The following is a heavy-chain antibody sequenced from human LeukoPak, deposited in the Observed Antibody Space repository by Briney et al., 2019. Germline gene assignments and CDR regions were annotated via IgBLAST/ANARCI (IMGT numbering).Heavy chain of an antibody. J-gene: IGHJ4*02. Sequence: GRSLRLSWAASGFTFSSYAMHWVRQAPGKGLEWVAVISYDGSNKYYADSVKGRFTISRDNSKNTLYLQMNSLRAEDTAVYYCARDLGGYNSFYAYWGQGTLVTVSS. V-gene: IGHV3-30-3*01. CDR2: ISYDGSNK. CDR3: ARDLGGYNSFYAY. CDR1: GFTFSSYA. D-gene: IGHD5-24*01.